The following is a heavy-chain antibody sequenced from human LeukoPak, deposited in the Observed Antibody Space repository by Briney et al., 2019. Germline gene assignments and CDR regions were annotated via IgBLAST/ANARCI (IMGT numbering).Heavy chain of an antibody. CDR1: GFTFSSYG. D-gene: IGHD2/OR15-2a*01. CDR2: ISGSGGNT. V-gene: IGHV3-23*01. Sequence: GGSLRLSCAASGFTFSSYGMSWVRQAPGKGLEWVSAISGSGGNTYYADSMKGRFTISRDNSKNTLYLQMNSLRAEDTAVYFCATSGLSRFGFWGQGTLVTVSS. CDR3: ATSGLSRFGF. J-gene: IGHJ4*02.